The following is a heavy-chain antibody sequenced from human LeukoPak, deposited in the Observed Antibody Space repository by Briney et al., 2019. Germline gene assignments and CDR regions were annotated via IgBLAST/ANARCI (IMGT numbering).Heavy chain of an antibody. CDR1: GFTVSSNY. J-gene: IGHJ4*02. Sequence: GGSLRLSGAASGFTVSSNYMSWVRQAPGKGLEWVSVIYSGGSTYYADSVKGRFTISRDNSKNTLYLEMSSLRVEDTAVYFCAKEEFFEWFADYRADFWGQGTLVAVSS. V-gene: IGHV3-53*01. CDR3: AKEEFFEWFADYRADF. CDR2: IYSGGST. D-gene: IGHD3-10*01.